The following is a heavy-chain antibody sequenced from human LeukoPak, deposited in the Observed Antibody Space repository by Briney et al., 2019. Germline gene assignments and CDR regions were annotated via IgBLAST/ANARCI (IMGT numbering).Heavy chain of an antibody. Sequence: SVKVSCKASGGTFSSYAISWVRQAPGQGLEWMGRIIPILGIANYAQKFQGRVTITADKSTSTAYMELSSLRSEDTAVYYCARVRRDYYGSGTLDYWGQGTLVTVSS. CDR1: GGTFSSYA. CDR2: IIPILGIA. D-gene: IGHD3-10*01. V-gene: IGHV1-69*04. CDR3: ARVRRDYYGSGTLDY. J-gene: IGHJ4*02.